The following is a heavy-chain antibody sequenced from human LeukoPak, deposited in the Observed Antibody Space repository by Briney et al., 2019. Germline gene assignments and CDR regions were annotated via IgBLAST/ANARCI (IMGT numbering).Heavy chain of an antibody. CDR3: ATGGTDDY. D-gene: IGHD1-26*01. CDR2: INLSCVST. Sequence: ASVKVSCKASGYTFTSSYMHWVRQAPGQGLEWMGIINLSCVSTSYAQNFQGRVTMTRVTSTSTVYMELSSLRSEDTDVYYCATGGTDDYWGQGTLVTVSS. V-gene: IGHV1-46*03. CDR1: GYTFTSSY. J-gene: IGHJ4*02.